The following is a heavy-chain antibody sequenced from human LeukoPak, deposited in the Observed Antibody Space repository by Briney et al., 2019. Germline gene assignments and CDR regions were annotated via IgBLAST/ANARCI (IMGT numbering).Heavy chain of an antibody. D-gene: IGHD6-13*01. CDR2: ISPSGST. Sequence: SETLSLTCTVSSGSISSYSWSWIRQPPGKGLEWIGSISPSGSTFYNPSLKSRVTISVDTSKNQFSLKLRSVTAADTAVYYCALSPLGAAGTWSGLFDYWGQGTLVTVSS. J-gene: IGHJ4*02. V-gene: IGHV4-59*04. CDR3: ALSPLGAAGTWSGLFDY. CDR1: SGSISSYS.